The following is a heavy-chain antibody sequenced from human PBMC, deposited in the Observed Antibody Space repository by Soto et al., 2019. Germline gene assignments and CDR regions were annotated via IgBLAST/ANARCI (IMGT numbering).Heavy chain of an antibody. CDR1: GGSMRGQH. D-gene: IGHD3-16*01. V-gene: IGHV4-4*09. CDR3: PTYTVGEGGRGY. Sequence: QVQLQESGPGLVKPSETLSLTCTVSGGSMRGQHWSWIRQPPGKGLEWIGHLSDSTNYNPSLKSRNTIPTDTSKNQFFLQLRSVPAAGASVYYCPTYTVGEGGRGYWGQGTLVTVSS. J-gene: IGHJ4*02. CDR2: LSDST.